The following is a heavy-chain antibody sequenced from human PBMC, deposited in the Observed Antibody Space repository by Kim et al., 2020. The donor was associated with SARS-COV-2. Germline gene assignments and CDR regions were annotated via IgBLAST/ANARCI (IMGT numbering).Heavy chain of an antibody. V-gene: IGHV3-23*01. D-gene: IGHD3-16*02. J-gene: IGHJ4*02. CDR1: GFTFSSYA. CDR2: ISGSGGST. Sequence: GGSLRLSCAASGFTFSSYAMSWVRQAPGKGLEWVSAISGSGGSTYYADSVKGRFTISRDNSKNTLYLQMNSLRAEDTAVYYCAKDEVGSYYVWGSYRSFDCLGQGTLVTGPS. CDR3: AKDEVGSYYVWGSYRSFDC.